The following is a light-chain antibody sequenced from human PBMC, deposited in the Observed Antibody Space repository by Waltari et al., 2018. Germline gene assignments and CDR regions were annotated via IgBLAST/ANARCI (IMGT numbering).Light chain of an antibody. J-gene: IGLJ3*02. V-gene: IGLV1-40*01. CDR3: QSYDSGLSASV. Sequence: QSVLTQPPSVSGAPGQRVTISCTGSSSNIGAAYDVHWYQHLPGKVPKLLIYGNDARPSGVPVRFSASKSGTSAYLAISGLQPDDEAYYYRQSYDSGLSASVFGGGTKLTVL. CDR2: GND. CDR1: SSNIGAAYD.